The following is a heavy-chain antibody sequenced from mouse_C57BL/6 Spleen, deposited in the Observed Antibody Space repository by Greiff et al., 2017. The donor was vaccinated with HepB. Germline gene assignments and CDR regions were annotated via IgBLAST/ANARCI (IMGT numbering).Heavy chain of an antibody. V-gene: IGHV3-6*01. J-gene: IGHJ4*01. CDR3: ARHYYEEAMDY. CDR1: GYSITSGYY. D-gene: IGHD2-4*01. CDR2: ISYDGSN. Sequence: DVQLQESGPGLVKPSQSLSLTCSVTGYSITSGYYWNWIRQFPGNKLEWMGYISYDGSNNYNPSLKNRITITRDTSKNPFFLKLNSVTTEDTATYYCARHYYEEAMDYWGQGTSVTVSS.